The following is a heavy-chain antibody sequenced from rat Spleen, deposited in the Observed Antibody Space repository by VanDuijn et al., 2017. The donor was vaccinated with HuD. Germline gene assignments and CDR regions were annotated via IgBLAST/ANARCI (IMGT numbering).Heavy chain of an antibody. J-gene: IGHJ2*01. Sequence: EVQLVESGGGLVQPRRSLKLSCAASGFTFSNYYMAWVRQAPKKGLEWVATISDSGSRIYYPDSVKGRFTISRDNAKSSLYLQMNSLKSEETATYYCARELPGYPIDYWGQGVMVTVPS. D-gene: IGHD1-4*01. CDR3: ARELPGYPIDY. CDR1: GFTFSNYY. V-gene: IGHV5-7*01. CDR2: ISDSGSRI.